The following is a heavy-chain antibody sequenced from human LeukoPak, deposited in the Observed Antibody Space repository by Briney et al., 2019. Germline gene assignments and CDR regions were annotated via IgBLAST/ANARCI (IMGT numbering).Heavy chain of an antibody. J-gene: IGHJ3*02. CDR1: GYTFTGYY. V-gene: IGHV1-2*02. CDR3: ARDREGYSYGPDAFDI. CDR2: INPNSGGT. Sequence: GASVKVSCKASGYTFTGYYMQWVRQAPGQGLEWMGWINPNSGGTNYAQKFQGRVTMTRDTSISTAYMELSRLRSDDTAVYYCARDREGYSYGPDAFDIWGQGTMVTVSS. D-gene: IGHD5-18*01.